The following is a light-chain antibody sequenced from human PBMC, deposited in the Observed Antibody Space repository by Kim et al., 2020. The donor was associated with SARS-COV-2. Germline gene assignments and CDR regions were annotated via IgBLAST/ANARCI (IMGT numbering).Light chain of an antibody. V-gene: IGLV2-14*04. CDR2: DVS. Sequence: GQSITISGTGTSSDVGGYNYVSWYQQHPGKAPKLMIYDVSKRPSGVSNRFARSKSGNTASLTISGLQAEDEADYYCSSYTSSSTLVFGGGTKLTVL. CDR1: SSDVGGYNY. CDR3: SSYTSSSTLV. J-gene: IGLJ2*01.